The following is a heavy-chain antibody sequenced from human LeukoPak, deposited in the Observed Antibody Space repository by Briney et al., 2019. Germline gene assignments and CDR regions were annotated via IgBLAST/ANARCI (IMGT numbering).Heavy chain of an antibody. J-gene: IGHJ3*02. CDR2: ISVSGDST. CDR1: GFSFSTYA. CDR3: ARACSGGSCYLAVFDI. V-gene: IGHV3-23*01. D-gene: IGHD2-15*01. Sequence: GGSLRLSCAASGFSFSTYAMSWVRQAPGKGLEWVSAISVSGDSTYYADSVKGRFTISRDNSKNTLYLQMNSLRVEDTAVYYCARACSGGSCYLAVFDIWGQGTRVTVSS.